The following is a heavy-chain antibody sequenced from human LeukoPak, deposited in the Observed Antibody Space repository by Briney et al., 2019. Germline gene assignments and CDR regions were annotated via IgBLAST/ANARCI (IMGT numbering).Heavy chain of an antibody. CDR2: IRSKAYGGTT. Sequence: WIRQPPGKGLEWVGFIRSKAYGGTTEYAASVKGRFTISRDDSKSIAYLQMNSLKTEDTAVYYCTRDLRPSLRNDYWGQGTLVTVSS. CDR3: TRDLRPSLRNDY. V-gene: IGHV3-49*02. D-gene: IGHD3-16*01. J-gene: IGHJ4*02.